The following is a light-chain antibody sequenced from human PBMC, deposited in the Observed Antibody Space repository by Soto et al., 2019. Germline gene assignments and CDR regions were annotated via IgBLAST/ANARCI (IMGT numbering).Light chain of an antibody. V-gene: IGLV2-14*01. Sequence: QSALTQPASVSGSPGQSITISCTGTSSDVGGYNYVSWYQQHPGKVPKLITYEVSNRPSGVSSRFSGSKSGNTASLTISGLQAEDEADYFCSSYTSSGTLVVFGGGTQLTVL. CDR2: EVS. CDR3: SSYTSSGTLVV. CDR1: SSDVGGYNY. J-gene: IGLJ2*01.